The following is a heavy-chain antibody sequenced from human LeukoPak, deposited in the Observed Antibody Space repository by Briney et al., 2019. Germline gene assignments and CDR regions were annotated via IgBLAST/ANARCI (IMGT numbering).Heavy chain of an antibody. J-gene: IGHJ4*02. D-gene: IGHD1-26*01. CDR1: GGSISSNRFY. CDR2: IYYSGST. Sequence: SETLSLTCIVSGGSISSNRFYWGWIHQPPGKGLEWIGSIYYSGSTYYNPSLKSRVTISVDTSKNQFSLKLRSVTAADTAVYYCGHSGIYYLFDYWGQGSLVTVSS. V-gene: IGHV4-39*01. CDR3: GHSGIYYLFDY.